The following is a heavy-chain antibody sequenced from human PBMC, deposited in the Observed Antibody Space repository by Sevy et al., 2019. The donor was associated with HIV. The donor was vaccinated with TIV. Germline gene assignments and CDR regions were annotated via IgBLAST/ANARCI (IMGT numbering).Heavy chain of an antibody. CDR2: ISGSSSYI. Sequence: GGSLRLSCAASGFTFSSYSLSWVRQAPGKGLEWVSSISGSSSYIYHTDSGKGRFTISRDNAKNSLDLQMNSLRAEDTAVYYCTRHVDVTSSWYQTYSFYYMDVWGKGTTVTVSS. V-gene: IGHV3-21*01. D-gene: IGHD6-13*01. J-gene: IGHJ6*03. CDR1: GFTFSSYS. CDR3: TRHVDVTSSWYQTYSFYYMDV.